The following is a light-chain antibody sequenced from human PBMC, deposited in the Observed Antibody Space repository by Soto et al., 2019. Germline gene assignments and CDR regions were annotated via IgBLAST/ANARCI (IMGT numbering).Light chain of an antibody. V-gene: IGLV2-14*03. CDR3: SSYTSTYSLV. CDR1: IDDIGAYDY. Sequence: QSVLTQPASVSGSPGQSVTISCTGTIDDIGAYDYVSWYQQRPGSAPQLIIYDVNNRPSGTSHRFPGSKSVHTAYLTISGLQSDDEATYHCSSYTSTYSLVFGTGTKVTV. J-gene: IGLJ1*01. CDR2: DVN.